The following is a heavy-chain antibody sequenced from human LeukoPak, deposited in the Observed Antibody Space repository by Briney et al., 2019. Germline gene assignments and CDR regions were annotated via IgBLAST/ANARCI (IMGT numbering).Heavy chain of an antibody. CDR1: DGSISSYY. V-gene: IGHV4-4*09. CDR2: IYTSGST. J-gene: IGHJ3*02. Sequence: SQTLSHTCTKTDGSISSYYWCWIRQPPRTGLECTGYIYTSGSTNYSPSLKSRVTISVDTSKNQFSLKLSSVAAADTAVYYCARLNEITMVRGVSSDAFDIWGQGTMVTVSS. D-gene: IGHD3-10*01. CDR3: ARLNEITMVRGVSSDAFDI.